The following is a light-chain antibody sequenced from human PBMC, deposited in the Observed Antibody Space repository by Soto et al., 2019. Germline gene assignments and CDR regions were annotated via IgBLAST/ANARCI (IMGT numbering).Light chain of an antibody. V-gene: IGLV4-60*02. J-gene: IGLJ3*02. CDR3: ETWDFNTRV. Sequence: QSVLTQSSSASASLGSSVKLTCTLSSGHSSYIIEWHQQQPGKAPRYLMKLEGSGSYNKGSEVPDRFSGSSAGADRYLTISNLQFEDEADYYCETWDFNTRVFGGGTKLTVL. CDR2: LEGSGSY. CDR1: SGHSSYI.